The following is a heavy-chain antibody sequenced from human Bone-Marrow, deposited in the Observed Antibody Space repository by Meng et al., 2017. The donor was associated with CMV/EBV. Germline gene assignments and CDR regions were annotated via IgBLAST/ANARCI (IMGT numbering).Heavy chain of an antibody. CDR2: ISNYNGNT. Sequence: QVQLVQSGVEVKKPGASVKVSFNASGYTFTTYGLSWVRQAPGQGLEWMGWISNYNGNTNYAQKFQDRVTMTTDASTSIAYMELRSLRFDDTAIYYCARDMIASRPGWFDPWGQGTLVTVSS. D-gene: IGHD6-6*01. V-gene: IGHV1-18*01. CDR1: GYTFTTYG. CDR3: ARDMIASRPGWFDP. J-gene: IGHJ5*02.